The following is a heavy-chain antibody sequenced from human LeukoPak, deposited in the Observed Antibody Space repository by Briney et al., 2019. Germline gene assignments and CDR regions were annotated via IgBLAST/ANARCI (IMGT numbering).Heavy chain of an antibody. CDR2: ISAYKANT. CDR3: ARATTAAAGFDY. D-gene: IGHD6-13*01. V-gene: IGHV1-18*01. J-gene: IGHJ4*02. Sequence: ASVKVSCKASVYTFTTYGISWVRQAPGQGLEWGGWISAYKANTNYPQNLQGRVTLTTDTSPRTAYMELRSLRSDDTALYYCARATTAAAGFDYWGQGTLVTVSS. CDR1: VYTFTTYG.